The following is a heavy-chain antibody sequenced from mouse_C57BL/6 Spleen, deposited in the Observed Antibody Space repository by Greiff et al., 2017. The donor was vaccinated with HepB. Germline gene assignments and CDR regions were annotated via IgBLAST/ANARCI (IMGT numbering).Heavy chain of an antibody. V-gene: IGHV1-82*01. J-gene: IGHJ1*03. D-gene: IGHD1-1*01. Sequence: VQLQQSGPELVKPGASVKISCKASGYAFSSSWMNWVKQRPGKGLEWIGRIYPGDGDTNYNGKFKGKATLTADKSSSTAYMQLSSLTSEDSAVYFCARRSYGSKYFDVWGTGTTVTVSS. CDR2: IYPGDGDT. CDR3: ARRSYGSKYFDV. CDR1: GYAFSSSW.